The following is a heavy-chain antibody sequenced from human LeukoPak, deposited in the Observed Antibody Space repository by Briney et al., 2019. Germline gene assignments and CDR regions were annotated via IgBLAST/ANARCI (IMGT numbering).Heavy chain of an antibody. V-gene: IGHV1-46*01. CDR2: INPSGGST. D-gene: IGHD1-26*01. J-gene: IGHJ5*02. Sequence: ASAKVSCKASGYTFTSYYMHWVRQAPGQGLEWMGIINPSGGSTSYAQKFQGRVTMTRDTSTSTVYMELSSLRSEDTAVYYCARSFWPRNWFDPWGQGTLVTVSS. CDR1: GYTFTSYY. CDR3: ARSFWPRNWFDP.